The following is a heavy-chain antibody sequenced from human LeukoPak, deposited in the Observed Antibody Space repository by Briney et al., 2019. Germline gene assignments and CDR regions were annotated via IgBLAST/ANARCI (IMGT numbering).Heavy chain of an antibody. V-gene: IGHV3-48*04. D-gene: IGHD3-22*01. CDR2: ISSSSSTI. Sequence: PGGSLRLSCAASGFTFSSYSMNWVRQAPGKGLEWVSYISSSSSTIYYADSVKGRFTISRDNAKNSLYLQMNSLRAEDTAVYYCARVLYYYDSSGIGPWGQGTLVTVSS. J-gene: IGHJ5*02. CDR1: GFTFSSYS. CDR3: ARVLYYYDSSGIGP.